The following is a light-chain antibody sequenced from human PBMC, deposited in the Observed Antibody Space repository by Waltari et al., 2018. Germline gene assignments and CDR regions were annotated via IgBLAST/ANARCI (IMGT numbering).Light chain of an antibody. Sequence: QTVVTQEPSLSVSPGGPVTPTCALSSGSFSSTSYTSWYQQIPGQTPRTLVYKTNTRSNGVPDRFSGSILGSEAALTITGAQADDESNYYCLVYMGSGIWVFGGGTKLTV. V-gene: IGLV8-61*01. J-gene: IGLJ3*02. CDR2: KTN. CDR3: LVYMGSGIWV. CDR1: SGSFSSTSY.